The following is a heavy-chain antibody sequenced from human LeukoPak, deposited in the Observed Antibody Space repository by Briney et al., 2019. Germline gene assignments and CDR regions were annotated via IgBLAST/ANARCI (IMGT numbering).Heavy chain of an antibody. CDR2: IYPGDSDT. CDR1: GYSFTSYW. V-gene: IGHV5-51*01. D-gene: IGHD3-3*01. CDR3: ARFPPDFWSGYYTGYYYMDV. J-gene: IGHJ6*03. Sequence: GESLKISCKGSGYSFTSYWIGWVRQMPGKGLEWMGIIYPGDSDTRYSPSFQGQVTISADKSISTAYLQWSSLKASDTAMYYCARFPPDFWSGYYTGYYYMDVWGKGTTVTVSS.